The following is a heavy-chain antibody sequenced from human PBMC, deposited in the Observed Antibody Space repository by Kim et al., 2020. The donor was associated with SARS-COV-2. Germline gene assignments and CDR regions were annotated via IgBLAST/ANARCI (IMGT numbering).Heavy chain of an antibody. CDR3: GKFGRGPGY. J-gene: IGHJ4*02. Sequence: GASAFYADSVKGRFTISRDNSKDTLYLQMSSLRIEDNAFDYCGKFGRGPGYWGQGTLVTVSS. CDR2: GASA. D-gene: IGHD3-10*01. V-gene: IGHV3-43*01.